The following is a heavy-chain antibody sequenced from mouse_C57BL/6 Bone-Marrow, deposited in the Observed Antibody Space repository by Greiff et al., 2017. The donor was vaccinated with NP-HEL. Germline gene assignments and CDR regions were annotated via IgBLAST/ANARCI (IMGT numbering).Heavy chain of an antibody. CDR1: GYTFTSYT. Sequence: QVQLKESGAELARPGASVKMSCKASGYTFTSYTMHWVKQRPGQGLEWLGYINPSSGYTKYNQKFKDKATLTADKSSSTAYMQLSSLTSEDSAVYYCARRVTVVATPYFDYWGQGTTLTVSS. V-gene: IGHV1-4*01. CDR3: ARRVTVVATPYFDY. J-gene: IGHJ2*01. D-gene: IGHD1-1*01. CDR2: INPSSGYT.